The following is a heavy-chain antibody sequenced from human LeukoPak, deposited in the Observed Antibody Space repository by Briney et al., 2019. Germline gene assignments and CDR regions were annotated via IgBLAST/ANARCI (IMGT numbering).Heavy chain of an antibody. CDR3: ARDRNENTYSSSWYVYGMDV. D-gene: IGHD6-13*01. Sequence: SQTLSLTFAISGDSVSSNSAAWNWIRQSPSRGLEWLGRTYYRSKWYNDYAVSVKSRITINPDTSKNQFSLQLNSVTPEDTAVYYCARDRNENTYSSSWYVYGMDVWGQGTTVTVSS. V-gene: IGHV6-1*01. CDR1: GDSVSSNSAA. J-gene: IGHJ6*02. CDR2: TYYRSKWYN.